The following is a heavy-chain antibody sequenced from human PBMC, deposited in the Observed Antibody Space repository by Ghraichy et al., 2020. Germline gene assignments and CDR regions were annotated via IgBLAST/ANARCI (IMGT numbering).Heavy chain of an antibody. Sequence: GESLNISCAASGFTFSSYAMHWVRQAPGKGLEWVAVISYDGSNKYYADSVKGRFTISRDNSKNTLYLQMNSLRAEDTAVYYCARAIVATITSYNFDYWGRGTLVTVSS. J-gene: IGHJ4*02. CDR2: ISYDGSNK. V-gene: IGHV3-30-3*01. D-gene: IGHD5-12*01. CDR1: GFTFSSYA. CDR3: ARAIVATITSYNFDY.